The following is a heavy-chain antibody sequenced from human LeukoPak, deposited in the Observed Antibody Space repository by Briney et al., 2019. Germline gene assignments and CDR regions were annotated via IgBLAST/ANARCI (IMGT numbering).Heavy chain of an antibody. CDR3: ARGLGYSGYEYPQYYYYYYYMDV. V-gene: IGHV4-34*01. CDR1: GGPFSGYY. Sequence: SETLSLTCAVYGGPFSGYYWSWIRQPPGKGLEWIGEINHSGSTNYNPSLKSRVTISVDTSKNQFSLKLSSVTAADTAVYYCARGLGYSGYEYPQYYYYYYYMDVWGKGTTVTVSS. D-gene: IGHD5-12*01. J-gene: IGHJ6*03. CDR2: INHSGST.